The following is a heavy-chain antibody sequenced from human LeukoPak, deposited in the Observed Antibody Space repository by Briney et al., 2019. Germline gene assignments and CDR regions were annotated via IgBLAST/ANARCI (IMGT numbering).Heavy chain of an antibody. Sequence: GRSLRLSCAASGFTFSSYAMDWVRQAPGNGLEWVAVIWYDGSNKYYADSVKGRFTISRDNSKNTLYLQMNSLRAEDTAVYYCAKGLYSSGWSGFDCWGQGTLVTVSS. V-gene: IGHV3-33*06. J-gene: IGHJ4*02. CDR2: IWYDGSNK. D-gene: IGHD6-19*01. CDR3: AKGLYSSGWSGFDC. CDR1: GFTFSSYA.